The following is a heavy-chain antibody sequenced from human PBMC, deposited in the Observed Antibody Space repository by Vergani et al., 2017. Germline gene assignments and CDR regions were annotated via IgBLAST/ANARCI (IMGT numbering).Heavy chain of an antibody. CDR3: VRMGGYDEGDAFRIGYFDS. CDR1: GYKFTNYW. J-gene: IGHJ4*02. D-gene: IGHD3-22*01. V-gene: IGHV5-51*01. Sequence: EVQLVQSGAEVKKPGESLKISCKGSGYKFTNYWIGWVRQMPGKGLEWMGIIYPGDSDTRYSPSFQGQVTISADKSISTAYLQWSSLKASDTAMYYCVRMGGYDEGDAFRIGYFDSWGPGILVTVSS. CDR2: IYPGDSDT.